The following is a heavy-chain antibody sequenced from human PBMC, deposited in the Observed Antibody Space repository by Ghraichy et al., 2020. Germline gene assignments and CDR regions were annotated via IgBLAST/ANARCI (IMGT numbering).Heavy chain of an antibody. Sequence: GGSLRLSCAASGFTFSSYSMNWVRQAPGKGLEWVSYISSSSSTIYYADSVKGRFTISRDNAKNSLYLQMNSLRAEDTAVYYCANLRRLTAMGITSGDYWGQGTLVTVSS. J-gene: IGHJ4*02. D-gene: IGHD5-18*01. V-gene: IGHV3-48*01. CDR1: GFTFSSYS. CDR3: ANLRRLTAMGITSGDY. CDR2: ISSSSSTI.